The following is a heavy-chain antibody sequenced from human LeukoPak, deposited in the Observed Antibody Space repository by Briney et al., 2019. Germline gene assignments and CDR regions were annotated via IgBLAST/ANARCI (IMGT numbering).Heavy chain of an antibody. CDR1: GYTFTSYG. Sequence: ASVKVSCKASGYTFTSYGISWVRQAPGQGLEWMGWVSAYNGNTNYAQKLQGRVTMTTDTSTSTAYMELRSLRSDDTAVYYCARDIVVVVAATLDYWGQGTLVTVSS. V-gene: IGHV1-18*01. CDR3: ARDIVVVVAATLDY. D-gene: IGHD2-15*01. J-gene: IGHJ4*02. CDR2: VSAYNGNT.